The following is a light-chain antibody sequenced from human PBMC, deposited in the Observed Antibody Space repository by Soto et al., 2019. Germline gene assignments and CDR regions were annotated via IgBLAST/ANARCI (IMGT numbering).Light chain of an antibody. CDR1: QGISSA. V-gene: IGKV1D-13*01. CDR3: QQFNNYPIT. CDR2: DAS. J-gene: IGKJ5*01. Sequence: IQMTQSPSTLSASIGDSLSIPCRASQGISSALAWYQQKPGKAPKLLIYDASSLESGVPSRFSGSGSGTDFTLTISSLQPEDFATYYCQQFNNYPITFGQGTRLEIK.